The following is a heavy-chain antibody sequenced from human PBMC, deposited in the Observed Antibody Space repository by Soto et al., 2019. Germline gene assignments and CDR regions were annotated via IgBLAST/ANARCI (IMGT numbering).Heavy chain of an antibody. J-gene: IGHJ6*02. V-gene: IGHV1-69*13. CDR3: ARSRFVVGVTEDYYGMDV. Sequence: SVKVSCKSSGGTFSNSPISWVRQAPGQGLEWVGGVIPVFRTANYAQKFQGRVTISADESTNTAYMELSSLRSGDTAVYYCARSRFVVGVTEDYYGMDVWGQGTTVTVSS. D-gene: IGHD2-8*01. CDR2: VIPVFRTA. CDR1: GGTFSNSP.